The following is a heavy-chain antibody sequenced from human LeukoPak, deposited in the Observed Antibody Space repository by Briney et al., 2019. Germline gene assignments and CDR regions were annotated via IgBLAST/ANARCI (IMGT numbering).Heavy chain of an antibody. CDR1: GGSISSSSYY. D-gene: IGHD6-13*01. V-gene: IGHV4-39*07. CDR2: IYYSGST. J-gene: IGHJ6*03. Sequence: SETLSLTCTVSGGSISSSSYYWGWIRQPPGKGLEWIGSIYYSGSTYYNPSLKSRVTISVDTSKNQFSLKLSSVTAADTAVYYCARDEYSSHYYYYYMDVWGKGTTVTVSS. CDR3: ARDEYSSHYYYYYMDV.